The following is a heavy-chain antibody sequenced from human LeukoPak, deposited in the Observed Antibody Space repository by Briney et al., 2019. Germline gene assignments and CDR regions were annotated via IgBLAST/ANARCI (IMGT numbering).Heavy chain of an antibody. Sequence: GGSLRLSCAASGFTFSSYAMHWVRQAPGKGLEWVAVISYDGSNKYYADSVKGRFTISRDNSKNTLYLQMNSLRAEDTAVYYCASTVRAWIQTKTADFDYWGQGTLVTVSS. V-gene: IGHV3-30-3*01. CDR3: ASTVRAWIQTKTADFDY. CDR1: GFTFSSYA. CDR2: ISYDGSNK. J-gene: IGHJ4*02. D-gene: IGHD5-18*01.